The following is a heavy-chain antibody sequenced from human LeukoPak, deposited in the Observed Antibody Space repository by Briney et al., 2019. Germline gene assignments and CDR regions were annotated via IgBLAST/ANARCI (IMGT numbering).Heavy chain of an antibody. J-gene: IGHJ5*02. V-gene: IGHV3-15*01. D-gene: IGHD2-2*01. CDR2: IKSKTDGGTT. CDR1: GFTFSNAW. Sequence: PGGSLRLSCAASGFTFSNAWMSWVRQAPGKGLEWVGRIKSKTDGGTTDCAAPVKGRFTISRDDSKNTLYLQMNSLKTEDTAVYYCTTDPIVVVPAAISRWFDPWGQGTLVTVSS. CDR3: TTDPIVVVPAAISRWFDP.